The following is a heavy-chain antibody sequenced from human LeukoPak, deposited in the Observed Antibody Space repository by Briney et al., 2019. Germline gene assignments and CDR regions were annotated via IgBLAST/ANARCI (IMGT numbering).Heavy chain of an antibody. CDR2: ISWDGGST. CDR3: AKDTGDGYNSASDAFDI. Sequence: GGSLRLSCAASGFTFDDYAMHWVRQAPGKGLEGVSLISWDGGSTYYADSVKGRFYISRDNSKNSLYLQMNSLRAEDTALYYCAKDTGDGYNSASDAFDIWGQGTMVTVSS. D-gene: IGHD5-24*01. V-gene: IGHV3-43D*03. J-gene: IGHJ3*02. CDR1: GFTFDDYA.